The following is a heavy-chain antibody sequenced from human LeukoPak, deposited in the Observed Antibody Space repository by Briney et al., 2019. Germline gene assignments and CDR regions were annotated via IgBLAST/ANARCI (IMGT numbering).Heavy chain of an antibody. V-gene: IGHV4-38-2*02. D-gene: IGHD1-26*01. CDR3: ARVVHSGSYFFDS. CDR1: GYSTSSGFY. Sequence: SETLSLTCSVSGYSTSSGFYWGWIRPSPGKGLEWIGSISHSESTYYNPSLKSRVTISVDTSKNHFSLHLSSVTAADTAVYYCARVVHSGSYFFDSWGQGTLVTVSS. J-gene: IGHJ4*02. CDR2: ISHSEST.